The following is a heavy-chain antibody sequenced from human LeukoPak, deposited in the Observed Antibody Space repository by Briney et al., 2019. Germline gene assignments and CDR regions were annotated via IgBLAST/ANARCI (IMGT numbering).Heavy chain of an antibody. CDR3: ARDSCGGDCPFDP. CDR1: GGSISSYY. D-gene: IGHD2-21*02. J-gene: IGHJ5*02. Sequence: PSETLSLTCTVSGGSISSYYWSWIRQPPGKGLEWIGYIYYSGSTNYNPSLKSRVTISVDTSKNQFSLKLSSVTAADTAVYYCARDSCGGDCPFDPWGQGTLVTVSS. V-gene: IGHV4-59*01. CDR2: IYYSGST.